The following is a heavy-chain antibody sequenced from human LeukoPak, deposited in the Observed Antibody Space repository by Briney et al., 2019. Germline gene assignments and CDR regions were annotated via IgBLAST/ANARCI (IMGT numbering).Heavy chain of an antibody. CDR3: ARGGAARPDWFDP. CDR2: IYYSGST. V-gene: IGHV4-59*01. CDR1: GGSFSGYY. D-gene: IGHD6-6*01. Sequence: SETLSLTCAVYGGSFSGYYWSWIRQPPGKGLEWIGYIYYSGSTNYNPSLKSRVTISVDTSKNQFSLKLSSVTAADTAVYYCARGGAARPDWFDPWGQGTLVTVSS. J-gene: IGHJ5*02.